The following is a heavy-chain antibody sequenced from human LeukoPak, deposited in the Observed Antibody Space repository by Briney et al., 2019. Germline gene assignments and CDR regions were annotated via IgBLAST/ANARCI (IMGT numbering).Heavy chain of an antibody. D-gene: IGHD3-10*01. Sequence: GGSLRLSCAASGFTFSSYEMNWVRQAPGKGLEWGSYISSSGSTIYYADSVKGRFTISRDNAKNSLYLQMNSLRAEDTAVYYCARRDHSITMVRGVTYYYYNGMDVWGQGTTVTVSS. CDR3: ARRDHSITMVRGVTYYYYNGMDV. CDR1: GFTFSSYE. CDR2: ISSSGSTI. V-gene: IGHV3-48*03. J-gene: IGHJ6*02.